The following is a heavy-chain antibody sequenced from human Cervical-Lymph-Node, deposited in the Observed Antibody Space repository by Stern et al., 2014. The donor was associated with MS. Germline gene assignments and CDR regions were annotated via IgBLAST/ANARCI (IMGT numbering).Heavy chain of an antibody. CDR3: ARGLLGSENAFDI. Sequence: VQLVESGAEVKKPGASVKVSCEASGYTFTSYGISWVRQAPGQGLEWMGWISADNGNAIYAQKLEGRVTMTTDTSTSTAYMELRSLRSDDTAVYYCARGLLGSENAFDIWGQGTMVTVSS. V-gene: IGHV1-18*01. D-gene: IGHD2-15*01. J-gene: IGHJ3*02. CDR1: GYTFTSYG. CDR2: ISADNGNA.